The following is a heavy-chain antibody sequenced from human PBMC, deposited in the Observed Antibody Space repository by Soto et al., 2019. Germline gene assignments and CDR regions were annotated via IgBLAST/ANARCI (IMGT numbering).Heavy chain of an antibody. V-gene: IGHV4-39*07. Sequence: SETLSLTCTVSGGSISSSSYYWGWIRQPPGKGLEWIGSIYYSGSTYYNPSLKSRVTISVDTSKNQFSLKLSSVTAADTAVYYCARDPGGGIAAAGGGFDYWGQGTLVTVSS. J-gene: IGHJ4*02. D-gene: IGHD6-13*01. CDR1: GGSISSSSYY. CDR3: ARDPGGGIAAAGGGFDY. CDR2: IYYSGST.